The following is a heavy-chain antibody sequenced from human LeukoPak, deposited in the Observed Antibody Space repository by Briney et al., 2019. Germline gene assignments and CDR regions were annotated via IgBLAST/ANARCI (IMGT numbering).Heavy chain of an antibody. CDR1: GGSFSGYY. V-gene: IGHV4-34*01. Sequence: SETLSLTCAVYGGSFSGYYWSWIRQPPGKGLEWIGEINHSGSTNYNPSLKSRATISVDTSKNQFSLKLSSVTAADTAVYYCARGRYYYDSSGYYFSYFDYWGQGTLVTVSS. CDR3: ARGRYYYDSSGYYFSYFDY. J-gene: IGHJ4*02. CDR2: INHSGST. D-gene: IGHD3-22*01.